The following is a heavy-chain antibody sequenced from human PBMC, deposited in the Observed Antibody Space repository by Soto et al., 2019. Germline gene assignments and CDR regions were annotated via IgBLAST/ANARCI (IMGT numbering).Heavy chain of an antibody. Sequence: ETLSLTCTVSGGSITSSSFYWGWIRQPPGKGLEWIGIIYYSGSTYYNPSLKSRVTISVDTSKSQFSLNLNSVTAADTAVYYCARGYDILTGPLDYWGPGTLVTVSS. CDR3: ARGYDILTGPLDY. D-gene: IGHD3-9*01. CDR1: GGSITSSSFY. J-gene: IGHJ4*02. V-gene: IGHV4-39*01. CDR2: IYYSGST.